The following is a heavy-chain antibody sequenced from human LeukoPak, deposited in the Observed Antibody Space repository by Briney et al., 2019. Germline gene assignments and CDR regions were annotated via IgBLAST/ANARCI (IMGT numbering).Heavy chain of an antibody. CDR2: INHSGST. V-gene: IGHV4-38-2*02. J-gene: IGHJ5*01. Sequence: SVTLSLTCTVSGYSISSGYYWGWIRQPPGKGLEWTGSINHSGSTDYNPSLKSRVTISVDTSKNQFSLKLSSVTAADTAVYYCARQFGYYRSAWFDSWGQGTLVTVSS. CDR1: GYSISSGYY. CDR3: ARQFGYYRSAWFDS. D-gene: IGHD3-3*01.